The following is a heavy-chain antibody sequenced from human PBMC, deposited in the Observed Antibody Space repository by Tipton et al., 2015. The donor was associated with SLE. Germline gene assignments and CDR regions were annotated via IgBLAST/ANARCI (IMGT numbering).Heavy chain of an antibody. CDR2: IHYSGST. CDR3: ARTQYDFWSGYYGD. V-gene: IGHV4-59*01. CDR1: GGPISSYY. J-gene: IGHJ4*02. Sequence: TLSLTCTVSGGPISSYYWCWIRQPPGKGLEWIGYIHYSGSTNYNPSLKSRVTISVDTSKNQFSLKLSSVTAADTAVYYCARTQYDFWSGYYGDWGQGTLVTVSS. D-gene: IGHD3-3*01.